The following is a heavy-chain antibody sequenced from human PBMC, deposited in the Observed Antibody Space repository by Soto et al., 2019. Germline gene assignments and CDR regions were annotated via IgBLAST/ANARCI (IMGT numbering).Heavy chain of an antibody. Sequence: QVQLVQSGAEVKKPGASLKVSCKASGYTFSNFGVSWVRQAPGQGLEWIGWINPDNGDTNYGQKFQGRAPMTTDTFTNTAYKEVRGLRSDDTAAYYCASGVRVSAYLDYDIDVWGEGTTVTVSS. CDR2: INPDNGDT. CDR1: GYTFSNFG. J-gene: IGHJ6*03. V-gene: IGHV1-18*01. D-gene: IGHD3-10*02. CDR3: ASGVRVSAYLDYDIDV.